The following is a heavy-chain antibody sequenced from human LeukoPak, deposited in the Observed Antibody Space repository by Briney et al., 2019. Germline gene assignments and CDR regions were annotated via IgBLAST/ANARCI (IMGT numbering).Heavy chain of an antibody. CDR1: GFTFSNAW. V-gene: IGHV3-15*01. Sequence: GGSLRLSCAASGFTFSNAWMSWVRQAPGKGLEWVGRIKSKTDGGTTDYAAPVKGRFTISRDDSKNALYLQMNSLKTEDTAVYYCTTDFPFLTYFDYWGQGTLVTVSS. CDR2: IKSKTDGGTT. J-gene: IGHJ4*02. D-gene: IGHD3-3*01. CDR3: TTDFPFLTYFDY.